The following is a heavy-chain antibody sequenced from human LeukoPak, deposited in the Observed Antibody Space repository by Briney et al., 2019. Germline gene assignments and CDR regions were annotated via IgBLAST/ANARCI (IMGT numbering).Heavy chain of an antibody. CDR3: AKGGKWGVTPFDY. Sequence: PGGSLRLSCAASRFTFSNYVMSWVRQAPGKGLECVSAISGSGRSTYYADSVKGRFTISRDNSKNTLYLQVNSLRAEDTAVYYCAKGGKWGVTPFDYWGQGTLVTVSS. V-gene: IGHV3-23*01. CDR1: RFTFSNYV. J-gene: IGHJ4*02. D-gene: IGHD1-26*01. CDR2: ISGSGRST.